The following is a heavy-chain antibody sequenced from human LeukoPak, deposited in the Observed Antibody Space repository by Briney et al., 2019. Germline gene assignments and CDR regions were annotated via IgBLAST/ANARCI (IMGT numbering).Heavy chain of an antibody. D-gene: IGHD4-17*01. CDR1: GFTFSSYA. J-gene: IGHJ5*02. CDR3: AGARIIDYGDCNWFDP. Sequence: PGGSLRLSCAASGFTFSSYAMSWVRQAPGKGLEWVSAISGSGGSTYYADSVKGRFTISRDNSKNTLYLQMNSLRAEDTAVYYCAGARIIDYGDCNWFDPWGQGTLVTVSS. CDR2: ISGSGGST. V-gene: IGHV3-23*01.